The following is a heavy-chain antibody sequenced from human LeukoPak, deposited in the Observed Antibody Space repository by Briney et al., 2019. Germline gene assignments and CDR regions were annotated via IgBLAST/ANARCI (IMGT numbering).Heavy chain of an antibody. CDR2: ISGSGSII. V-gene: IGHV3-11*04. J-gene: IGHJ5*02. D-gene: IGHD6-13*01. CDR1: GFTFSDYY. Sequence: PGGSLRLSCAASGFTFSDYYMSWIRQAPGKGLEWVSYISGSGSIIYYADSVKGRFTISRDNAKNSLYLQMNSLRAEDTAVYYCARIYSSSWFLNWFDPWGQGTLVTVSS. CDR3: ARIYSSSWFLNWFDP.